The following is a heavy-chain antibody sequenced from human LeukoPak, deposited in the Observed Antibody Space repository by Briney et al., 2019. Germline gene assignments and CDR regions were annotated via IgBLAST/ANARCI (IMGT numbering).Heavy chain of an antibody. Sequence: SVKVSCKASGGIFSKYAISWVRQAPGQGLEWMGRIIPGFDMVNNAQRFQGRVTFTADKSTNTVYMELSSLKSEDTALYYCAGDRRYSIDRICYTRESSVDYWGQGTLVTVSS. CDR2: IIPGFDMV. CDR3: AGDRRYSIDRICYTRESSVDY. CDR1: GGIFSKYA. D-gene: IGHD1-26*01. J-gene: IGHJ4*02. V-gene: IGHV1-69*04.